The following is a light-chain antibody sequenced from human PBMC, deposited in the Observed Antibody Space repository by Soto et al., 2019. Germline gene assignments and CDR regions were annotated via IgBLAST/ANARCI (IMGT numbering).Light chain of an antibody. CDR2: QAS. Sequence: DIQMTQSPSTLSASVGDRVTITCRASQSISNCWAWYQQKPGKAPKVLIYQASILESGVPSRFSGSGSGTEFTLTISSLQPDDFATYYCQQYNSYSWTFGQGTKVEIK. V-gene: IGKV1-5*03. CDR3: QQYNSYSWT. CDR1: QSISNC. J-gene: IGKJ1*01.